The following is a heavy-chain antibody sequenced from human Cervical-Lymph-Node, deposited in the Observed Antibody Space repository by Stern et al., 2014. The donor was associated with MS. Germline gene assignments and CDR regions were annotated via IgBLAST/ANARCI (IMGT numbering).Heavy chain of an antibody. CDR1: GGSISSSGYY. V-gene: IGHV4-61*02. Sequence: VQLVESGPGLVKPSQTLSLTCTVSGGSISSSGYYWSWIRQPADKGLEWIGRIHDSGSTYYNPSLKSRVTISMVTAQNPVSLKLPSVTAADTAVYYCATTRWDLFTWNWFDPWGQGTLVTVSS. D-gene: IGHD1-26*01. J-gene: IGHJ5*02. CDR3: ATTRWDLFTWNWFDP. CDR2: IHDSGST.